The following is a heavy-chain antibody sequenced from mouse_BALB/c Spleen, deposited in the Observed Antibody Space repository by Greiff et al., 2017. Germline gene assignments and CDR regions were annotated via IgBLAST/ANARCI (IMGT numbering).Heavy chain of an antibody. Sequence: EVMLVESGGGLVQPGGSRKLSCAASGFTFSSFGMHWVRQAPEKGLEWVAYISSGSSTIYYADTVKGRFTISRDNPKNTLFLQMTSLRSEDTAMYYCARTEDYGYEAWFAYWGQGTLVTVSA. CDR3: ARTEDYGYEAWFAY. D-gene: IGHD1-2*01. J-gene: IGHJ3*01. CDR2: ISSGSSTI. CDR1: GFTFSSFG. V-gene: IGHV5-17*02.